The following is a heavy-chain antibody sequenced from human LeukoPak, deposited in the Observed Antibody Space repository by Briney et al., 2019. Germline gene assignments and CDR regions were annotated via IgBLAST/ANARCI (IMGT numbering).Heavy chain of an antibody. Sequence: PGGSLRLSGAATGLTFSDHNMGGRRQAPGKGLEWTSYMSGSGIYYADSVKGRFTISRDNAKNSLYLQMSSLRAEDSAVYFCARRSLTTGGHAFDVWGQGTLVTVSS. J-gene: IGHJ3*01. CDR1: GLTFSDHN. CDR3: ARRSLTTGGHAFDV. CDR2: MSGSGI. D-gene: IGHD1-1*01. V-gene: IGHV3-11*01.